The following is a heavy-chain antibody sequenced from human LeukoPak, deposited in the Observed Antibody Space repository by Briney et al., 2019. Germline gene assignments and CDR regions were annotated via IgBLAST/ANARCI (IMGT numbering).Heavy chain of an antibody. V-gene: IGHV6-1*01. CDR3: ARVGCRGGSCYVDY. J-gene: IGHJ4*02. D-gene: IGHD2-15*01. CDR1: GDSVSSDSAA. CDR2: TYYRSKWYN. Sequence: SQTLSLTCAISGDSVSSDSAACNWIRQSPSRGLEWLGRTYYRSKWYNDYAVSVKSRITINPDTSKNQFSLQLNSVTPEDTAVYYCARVGCRGGSCYVDYWGQGTLVTVSS.